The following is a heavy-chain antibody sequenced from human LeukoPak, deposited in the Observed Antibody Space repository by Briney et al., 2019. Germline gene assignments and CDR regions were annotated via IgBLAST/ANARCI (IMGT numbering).Heavy chain of an antibody. V-gene: IGHV4-34*01. CDR3: ARVRYRGQQPSGYYMDV. CDR1: GFTFSTYA. D-gene: IGHD6-13*01. Sequence: GSLRLSCAASGFTFSTYAMSWVRQAPGKGLEWIGEINHSGSTNYNPSLKSRVTISVDTSKNQFSLKLSSVTAADTAVYYCARVRYRGQQPSGYYMDVWGKGTTVTVSS. CDR2: INHSGST. J-gene: IGHJ6*03.